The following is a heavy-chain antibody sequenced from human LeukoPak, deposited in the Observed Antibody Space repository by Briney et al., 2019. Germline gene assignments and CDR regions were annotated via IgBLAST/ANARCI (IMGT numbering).Heavy chain of an antibody. CDR2: IWYDGSNK. V-gene: IGHV3-33*01. D-gene: IGHD1-26*01. J-gene: IGHJ4*02. CDR3: ARAPTSYYYFDY. CDR1: GXTFSSYG. Sequence: GGSLRLSCAASGXTFSSYGMHWVRQAPGKGLEWVAVIWYDGSNKYYADSVKGRFTISRDNSKNTLYLQMNSLRAEDTAVYYCARAPTSYYYFDYWGQGTLVTVSS.